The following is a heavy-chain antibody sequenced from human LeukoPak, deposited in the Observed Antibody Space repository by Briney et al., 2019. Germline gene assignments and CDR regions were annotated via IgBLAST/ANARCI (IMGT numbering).Heavy chain of an antibody. J-gene: IGHJ4*02. Sequence: PGGSLRLSCAAPGFTFSSYAMSWVRQAPGKGLEWVSAISGSGGSTYYADSVKGRFTISRDNSKNTLYLQMNSLRAEDTAVYYCAKGGQWLRFFDYWGQGTLVTVSS. V-gene: IGHV3-23*01. CDR1: GFTFSSYA. CDR2: ISGSGGST. CDR3: AKGGQWLRFFDY. D-gene: IGHD5-12*01.